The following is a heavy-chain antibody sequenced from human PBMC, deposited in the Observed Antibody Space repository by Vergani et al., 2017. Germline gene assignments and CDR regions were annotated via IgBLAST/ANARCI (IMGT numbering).Heavy chain of an antibody. CDR3: ASAPGGDADY. CDR2: ISSSSSYI. CDR1: GFTFSSYS. J-gene: IGHJ4*02. D-gene: IGHD2-21*02. V-gene: IGHV3-21*01. Sequence: EVQLVESGGGLVKPGGSLSLSCAASGFTFSSYSMNWVRQAPGKGLEWVSSISSSSSYIYYADSVKGRFTISRDNAKNSLYLQMNSLRAEDTAVYYCASAPGGDADYWGQGTLVTVSS.